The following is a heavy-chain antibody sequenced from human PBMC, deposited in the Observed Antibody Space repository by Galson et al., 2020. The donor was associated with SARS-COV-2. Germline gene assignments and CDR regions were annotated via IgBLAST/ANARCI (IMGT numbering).Heavy chain of an antibody. Sequence: GGSLRLSCAVSGFIVSGDHMTWVRQAPGKGPEWVSTIYIDGRTFYADSVKGRFTISRDTSKDSVYLQMNSLRAEDTAVYYCAGHDWFDPWGQGTLVTVSS. V-gene: IGHV3-66*04. J-gene: IGHJ5*02. CDR2: IYIDGRT. CDR1: GFIVSGDH. CDR3: AGHDWFDP.